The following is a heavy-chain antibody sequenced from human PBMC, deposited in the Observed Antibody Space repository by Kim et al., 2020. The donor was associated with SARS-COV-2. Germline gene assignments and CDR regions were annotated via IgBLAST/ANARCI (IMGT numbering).Heavy chain of an antibody. Sequence: SETLSLTCTVSGGSISSYYWSWIRQPPGKGLEWIGYIYYSGSTNYNPSLKSRVTISVDTSKNQFSLKLSSVTAADTAVYYCAREKWFGELAYGMDVWGQGTTVTVSS. CDR3: AREKWFGELAYGMDV. CDR1: GGSISSYY. V-gene: IGHV4-59*13. J-gene: IGHJ6*02. CDR2: IYYSGST. D-gene: IGHD3-10*01.